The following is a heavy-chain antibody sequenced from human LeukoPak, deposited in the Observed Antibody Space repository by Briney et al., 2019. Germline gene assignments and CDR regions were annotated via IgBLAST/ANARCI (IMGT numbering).Heavy chain of an antibody. CDR3: ARDRGDSSGYYSAKPNYYMDV. J-gene: IGHJ6*03. CDR2: ISAYNGNT. CDR1: GYTFTSYG. Sequence: ASVKVSCKASGYTFTSYGISWVRQAPGQGLEWMGWISAYNGNTNYAQKLQGRVTTTTDTSTSTAYMELRSLRSDDTAVYYCARDRGDSSGYYSAKPNYYMDVWGKGTTVTVSS. V-gene: IGHV1-18*01. D-gene: IGHD3-22*01.